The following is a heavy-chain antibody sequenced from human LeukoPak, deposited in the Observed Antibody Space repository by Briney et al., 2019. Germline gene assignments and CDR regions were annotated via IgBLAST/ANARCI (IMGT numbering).Heavy chain of an antibody. CDR3: AKVQGLRYSYGYYFDY. CDR2: ISGSGGST. J-gene: IGHJ4*02. V-gene: IGHV3-23*01. D-gene: IGHD5-18*01. CDR1: GFTFSSYA. Sequence: GGSLRLSCAASGFTFSSYAMSWVRQAPGKGLEWVSAISGSGGSTYYADSVKGRFTISRDNSKNTLYLQMNSLRAEDTAVYYCAKVQGLRYSYGYYFDYWGQGTLVTVSS.